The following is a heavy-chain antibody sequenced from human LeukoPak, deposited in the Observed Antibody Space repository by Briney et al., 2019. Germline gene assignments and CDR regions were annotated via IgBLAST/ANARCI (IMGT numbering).Heavy chain of an antibody. CDR1: GFTFSSYS. CDR3: ARYSSGWYDWFDP. D-gene: IGHD6-19*01. J-gene: IGHJ5*02. CDR2: ISSSTSSI. V-gene: IGHV3-21*01. Sequence: PGGSLRLSGAAAGFTFSSYSMNWVGQAQGKGREWVSSISSSTSSIYYADSVKGRFTISTANANNSLYLQINSLRAQDTAVYYCARYSSGWYDWFDPWGQGTLVTVSS.